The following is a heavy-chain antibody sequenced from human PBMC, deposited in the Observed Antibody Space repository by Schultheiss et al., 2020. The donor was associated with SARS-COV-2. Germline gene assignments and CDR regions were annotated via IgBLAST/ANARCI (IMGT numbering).Heavy chain of an antibody. Sequence: GGSLRLSCAASGFTFSSYGMHWVRQAPGKGLEWVAVISYDGSNKYYGDSVKGRFTISRDNSKNTLYLQMNRLTDEDTAVYFCASHTWSHWFDDWGQGTQVTVSS. D-gene: IGHD1-26*01. CDR2: ISYDGSNK. V-gene: IGHV3-30*03. CDR3: ASHTWSHWFDD. J-gene: IGHJ4*02. CDR1: GFTFSSYG.